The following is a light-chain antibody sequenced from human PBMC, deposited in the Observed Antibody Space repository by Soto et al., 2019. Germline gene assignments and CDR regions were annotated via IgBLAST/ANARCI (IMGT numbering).Light chain of an antibody. J-gene: IGKJ3*01. CDR1: QSVSSS. V-gene: IGKV3-11*01. CDR2: DAS. Sequence: EIVLTQSPDTLSLSPGERATLSCRASQSVSSSLAWYQQTPGQAPRLLIYDASNRATGIPARFSGSGSGTDFTLTISSLEPEDFAVYYCQQRSNWPPEVTFGPWKKVDIK. CDR3: QQRSNWPPEVT.